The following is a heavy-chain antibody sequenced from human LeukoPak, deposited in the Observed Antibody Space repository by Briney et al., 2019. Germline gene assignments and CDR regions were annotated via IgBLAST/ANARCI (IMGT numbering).Heavy chain of an antibody. Sequence: SKTLSLTCTVSGGSISSYYWNWIRQPPGKGLEWIGYIYDRGSTKYNPSLKSRVTISVDTSKNQFSLRLSSVTAADTAVYYCARHSGRDSSCLWGQGTLVTVPS. CDR1: GGSISSYY. J-gene: IGHJ4*02. CDR3: ARHSGRDSSCL. CDR2: IYDRGST. V-gene: IGHV4-59*08. D-gene: IGHD6-6*01.